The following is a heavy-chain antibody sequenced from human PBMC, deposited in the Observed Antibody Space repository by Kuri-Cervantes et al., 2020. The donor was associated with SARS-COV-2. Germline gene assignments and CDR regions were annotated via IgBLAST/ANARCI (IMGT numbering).Heavy chain of an antibody. D-gene: IGHD6-19*01. Sequence: SETRSLTCTVSGDSVSSGSYYWSWIRQPPGKGLEWIGYIYYIGSTTYNPSLKNRVTITVAKSKNQISLKVNYVTAADTAVYYCARSTLAVSVAVFDYWGQGTLVTVSS. CDR3: ARSTLAVSVAVFDY. J-gene: IGHJ4*02. CDR2: IYYIGST. V-gene: IGHV4-61*01. CDR1: GDSVSSGSYY.